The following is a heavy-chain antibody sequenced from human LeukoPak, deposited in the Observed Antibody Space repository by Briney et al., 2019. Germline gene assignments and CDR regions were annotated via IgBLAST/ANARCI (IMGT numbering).Heavy chain of an antibody. CDR3: ARDPPPDYDFWSGYYNYYYYGMDV. CDR2: ISYDGSNK. J-gene: IGHJ6*02. V-gene: IGHV3-30*04. CDR1: GFTFSSYA. D-gene: IGHD3-3*01. Sequence: PGGSLRLSCAASGFTFSSYAMHWVRQAPGKGLEWVAVISYDGSNKYYADSVKGRFTISRDNSKNTLYLQMNSLRAEDTAVYYCARDPPPDYDFWSGYYNYYYYGMDVWGQGTTVTVSS.